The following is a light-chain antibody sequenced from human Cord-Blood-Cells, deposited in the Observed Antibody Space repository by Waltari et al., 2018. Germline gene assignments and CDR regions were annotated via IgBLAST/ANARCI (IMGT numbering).Light chain of an antibody. CDR3: AAWDDSLKV. Sequence: QSVLTQPPSVSEAPRQRVTISCSGSNSNIGNTAVNWYQQLPGKAPKLLIYYDDLLPSGVSDRFSGSKSGTSASLAISGLQSEDEADYYCAAWDDSLKVFGGGTKLTVL. CDR1: NSNIGNTA. CDR2: YDD. V-gene: IGLV1-36*01. J-gene: IGLJ3*02.